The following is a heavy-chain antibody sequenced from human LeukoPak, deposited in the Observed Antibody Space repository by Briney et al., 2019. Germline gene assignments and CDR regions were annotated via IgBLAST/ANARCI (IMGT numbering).Heavy chain of an antibody. D-gene: IGHD4-23*01. J-gene: IGHJ2*01. CDR3: ARGLDGNSIWYFDL. CDR1: GFTVSDYY. Sequence: PGGSLRLSCAASGFTVSDYYMTWIRQAPGKGLDWVSYISFSGSTIYYADSVKGRFIISRDTAKNSLSLQMNSLRVEDTAVYYCARGLDGNSIWYFDLWGRGTLVTVSS. V-gene: IGHV3-11*04. CDR2: ISFSGSTI.